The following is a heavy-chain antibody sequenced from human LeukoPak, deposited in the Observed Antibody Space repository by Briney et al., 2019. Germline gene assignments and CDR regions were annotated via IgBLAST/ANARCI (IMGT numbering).Heavy chain of an antibody. D-gene: IGHD1-26*01. CDR1: GFTFSSYS. Sequence: GGSLRLSCAASGFTFSSYSVNWVRQAPGKGLEWVSFISRSSRTIYYADSVKGRFTISRDNAKNSLCLQMNSLRDEDTAVYYCARDSGSYSFDYWGQGTLLTVSS. CDR3: ARDSGSYSFDY. J-gene: IGHJ4*02. CDR2: ISRSSRTI. V-gene: IGHV3-48*02.